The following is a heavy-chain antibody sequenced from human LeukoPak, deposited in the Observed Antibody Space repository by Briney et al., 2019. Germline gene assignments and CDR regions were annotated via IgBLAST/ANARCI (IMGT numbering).Heavy chain of an antibody. CDR2: ININTGNP. CDR1: GYTFTNYA. Sequence: ASVKVCCSASGYTFTNYAMNWVRQAPGQGLGWMGWININTGNPTYAQGFTGRVVFSLDTSVSTAYLQISSLKAEDTAVYYCARINVNWNDYHDFDYGGEGTLVTVSS. V-gene: IGHV7-4-1*02. CDR3: ARINVNWNDYHDFDY. J-gene: IGHJ4*02. D-gene: IGHD1-1*01.